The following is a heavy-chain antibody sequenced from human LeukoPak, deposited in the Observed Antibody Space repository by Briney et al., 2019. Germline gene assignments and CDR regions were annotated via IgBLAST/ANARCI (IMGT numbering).Heavy chain of an antibody. CDR3: ARSSVATIDY. CDR1: GGSFSGYC. J-gene: IGHJ4*02. D-gene: IGHD5-12*01. Sequence: PSETLSLTCAVYGGSFSGYCWSWIRQPPGKGLEWIGEINHSGSTNYNPSLKSRVTISVDTSKNQFSLKLSSVTAADTAVYYCARSSVATIDYWGQGTLVTVSS. V-gene: IGHV4-34*01. CDR2: INHSGST.